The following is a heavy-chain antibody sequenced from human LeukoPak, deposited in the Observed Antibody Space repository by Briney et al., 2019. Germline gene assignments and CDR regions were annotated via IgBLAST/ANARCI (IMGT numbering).Heavy chain of an antibody. V-gene: IGHV3-74*01. CDR3: ARAYCSSTSCYSVNY. CDR2: INSDGSST. CDR1: GFTFSSYW. J-gene: IGHJ4*02. Sequence: GGSLRLSCAASGFTFSSYWMHWVRQVPGKGLVWVSCINSDGSSTSYADSVKGRFTISRDNAKNTLYLQMNSLRAEDTAAYYCARAYCSSTSCYSVNYWGQGTLVTVSS. D-gene: IGHD2-2*02.